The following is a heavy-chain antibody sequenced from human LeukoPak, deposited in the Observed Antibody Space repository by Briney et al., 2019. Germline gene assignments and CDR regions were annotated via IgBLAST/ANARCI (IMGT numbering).Heavy chain of an antibody. CDR2: IKPKSYGETT. J-gene: IGHJ4*02. Sequence: GGSLRLSCAVSGLTFSNAWMNWVRQAPGKGLEWVGRIKPKSYGETTEYAAPVKGRFSISRDDSQNMVYLQMTRLRSEDTGPYFCVQELGWFGATDFWGQGILVTVSS. CDR3: VQELGWFGATDF. CDR1: GLTFSNAW. V-gene: IGHV3-15*01. D-gene: IGHD3-10*01.